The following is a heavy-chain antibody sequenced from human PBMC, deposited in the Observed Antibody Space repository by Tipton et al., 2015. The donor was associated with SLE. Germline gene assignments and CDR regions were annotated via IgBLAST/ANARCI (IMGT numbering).Heavy chain of an antibody. Sequence: LRLSCTVSGDSIRSFYWNWIRQSPGKGLEWIGFISYSGNTNSNPSLKSRLTLSVDTSKNQFSLNLNSVTAADTAIYYCAGPYSATFAPFDFWGPGKLVIVSS. CDR2: ISYSGNT. CDR1: GDSIRSFY. J-gene: IGHJ4*02. V-gene: IGHV4-59*08. D-gene: IGHD1-26*01. CDR3: AGPYSATFAPFDF.